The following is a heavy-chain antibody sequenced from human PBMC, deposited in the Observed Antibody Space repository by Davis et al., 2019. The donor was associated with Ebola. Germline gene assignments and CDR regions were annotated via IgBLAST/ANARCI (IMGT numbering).Heavy chain of an antibody. V-gene: IGHV1-69*04. CDR2: IIPILGIA. D-gene: IGHD3-3*01. J-gene: IGHJ4*02. CDR1: GGTFSSYA. CDR3: ARGRFLEWLFAGGY. Sequence: AASVKVSCKASGGTFSSYAINWVRQAPGQGLEWMGRIIPILGIANYAQKFQGRVTITADKSTSTAYMELRSLRSDDTAVYYCARGRFLEWLFAGGYWGQGTLVTVSS.